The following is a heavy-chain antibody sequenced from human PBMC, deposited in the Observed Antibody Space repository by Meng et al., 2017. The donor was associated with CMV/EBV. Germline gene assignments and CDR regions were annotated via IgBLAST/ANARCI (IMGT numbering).Heavy chain of an antibody. J-gene: IGHJ2*01. Sequence: SETLSLTCTVSGGSISRSSYYWGWIRQPPGKGLEWIGSMYYSGSTYYNPSLKSRVTMSVDTSKSPISLKLTSVTAADTAVYYCATSPLGESWYSDLWGRGTLVTVSS. V-gene: IGHV4-39*07. CDR1: GGSISRSSYY. D-gene: IGHD3-16*01. CDR2: MYYSGST. CDR3: ATSPLGESWYSDL.